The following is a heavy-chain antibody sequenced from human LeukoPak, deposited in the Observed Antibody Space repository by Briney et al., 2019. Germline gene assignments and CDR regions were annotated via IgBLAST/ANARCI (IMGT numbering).Heavy chain of an antibody. V-gene: IGHV3-23*01. CDR1: GFTFSSYA. Sequence: GGSLRLSCAASGFTFSSYAMSWVRQIPEKGLEWVSSVTGSGDSTYYADSVRGRFTVSRDNSKNTLYLQMNSLRVEDTAVYYCAKDSTASCYSPLDYWGQGTLVTVSS. CDR3: AKDSTASCYSPLDY. D-gene: IGHD2-21*02. J-gene: IGHJ4*02. CDR2: VTGSGDST.